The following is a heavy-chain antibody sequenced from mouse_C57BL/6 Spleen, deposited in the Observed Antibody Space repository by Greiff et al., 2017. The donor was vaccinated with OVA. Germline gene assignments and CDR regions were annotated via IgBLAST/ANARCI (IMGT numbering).Heavy chain of an antibody. V-gene: IGHV1-64*01. CDR1: GYTFTSYW. J-gene: IGHJ1*03. CDR2: IHPNSGST. Sequence: VQLQQPGAELVKPGASVKLSCKASGYTFTSYWMHWVKQRPGQGLAWIGMIHPNSGSTNYNEKFKSKATLTVDKSSSTAYMQLSSLTSEDSAVYYCARSLITTVGARGYFDVWGTGTTVTVSS. CDR3: ARSLITTVGARGYFDV. D-gene: IGHD1-1*01.